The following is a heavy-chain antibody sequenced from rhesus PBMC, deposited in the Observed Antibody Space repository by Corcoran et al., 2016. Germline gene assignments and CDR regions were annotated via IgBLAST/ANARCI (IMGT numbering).Heavy chain of an antibody. CDR1: GFTSGNSD. CDR3: AKDLFPTYYNIWTGYYTGAD. Sequence: VQPGGSLRLSCAAPGFTSGNSDLIWIRQAPGKGLEWVSYISSGGSIYYSDSVKGRFTISRDNAKNTLYLQMSSLRVEDTAVYYCAKDLFPTYYNIWTGYYTGADWGQGVLVTVSS. V-gene: IGHV3S43*01. CDR2: ISSGGSI. J-gene: IGHJ4*01. D-gene: IGHD3-3*01.